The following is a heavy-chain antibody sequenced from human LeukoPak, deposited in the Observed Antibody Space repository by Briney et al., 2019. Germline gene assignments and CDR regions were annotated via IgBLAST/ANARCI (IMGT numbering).Heavy chain of an antibody. CDR3: ARENPSGYYNRPIDY. D-gene: IGHD3-22*01. J-gene: IGHJ4*02. V-gene: IGHV4-59*13. CDR2: IYYSGSI. Sequence: PSETLSLTCTVSGASISSYYWGWIRQPPGKGLEWFGDIYYSGSIKYNPSPKSRVPMSVDTSKNQFSLKLSSVTAADTAIYYCARENPSGYYNRPIDYWGQGTLVTVSS. CDR1: GASISSYY.